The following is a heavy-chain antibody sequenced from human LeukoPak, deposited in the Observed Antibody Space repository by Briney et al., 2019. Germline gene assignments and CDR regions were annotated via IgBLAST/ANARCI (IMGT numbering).Heavy chain of an antibody. CDR3: ARGLSGVTYGYYFDY. Sequence: PGGSLRLSCAASGFPLRSYSMSWVRQSPGKGLEYVSSISGGGDYLYYADSLRGRFTISRDNAKNSLFLQMNSLRAEDTAVYYCARGLSGVTYGYYFDYWGQGALVTVSS. V-gene: IGHV3-21*01. J-gene: IGHJ4*02. CDR2: ISGGGDYL. D-gene: IGHD3-10*01. CDR1: GFPLRSYS.